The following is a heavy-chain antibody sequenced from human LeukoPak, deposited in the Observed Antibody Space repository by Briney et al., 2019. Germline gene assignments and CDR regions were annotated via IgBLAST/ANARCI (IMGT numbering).Heavy chain of an antibody. D-gene: IGHD3-22*01. CDR1: GFTFSSYW. V-gene: IGHV3-23*01. Sequence: GGSLRLSCAASGFTFSSYWMHWVRQAPGKGLEWVSAISGSGGSTYYADSVKGRFTISRDNSKNTLYLQMNSLRAEDTAVYYCAKDRAGYYDSSGYPPYWGQGTLVTVSS. J-gene: IGHJ4*02. CDR3: AKDRAGYYDSSGYPPY. CDR2: ISGSGGST.